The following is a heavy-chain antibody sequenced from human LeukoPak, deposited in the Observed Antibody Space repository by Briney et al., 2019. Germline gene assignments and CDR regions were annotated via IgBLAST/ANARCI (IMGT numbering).Heavy chain of an antibody. CDR3: ARSRHYYDSSGYPPELGY. J-gene: IGHJ4*02. CDR2: IIPIFGTA. Sequence: SVKVSCKASGGTFSSYAISWVRQAPGKGLEWMGGIIPIFGTANYAQKFQGRVTITADESTSTAYMELSSLRSEDTAVYYCARSRHYYDSSGYPPELGYWGQGTLVTVSS. V-gene: IGHV1-69*13. CDR1: GGTFSSYA. D-gene: IGHD3-22*01.